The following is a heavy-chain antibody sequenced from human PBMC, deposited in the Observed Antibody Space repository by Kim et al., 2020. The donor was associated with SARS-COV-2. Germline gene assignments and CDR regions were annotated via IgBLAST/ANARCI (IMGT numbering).Heavy chain of an antibody. CDR2: IYSGGST. CDR1: GFSVSSNY. CDR3: AREVVWLQENWFDP. V-gene: IGHV3-53*01. Sequence: GGSLRLSCAASGFSVSSNYMSWVRQAPGKGLECVSVIYSGGSTYYADSVKGRFTISRDNSKNTLYLQMNSLRAEDTAVYYCAREVVWLQENWFDPWGQGTLVSVSS. D-gene: IGHD5-12*01. J-gene: IGHJ5*02.